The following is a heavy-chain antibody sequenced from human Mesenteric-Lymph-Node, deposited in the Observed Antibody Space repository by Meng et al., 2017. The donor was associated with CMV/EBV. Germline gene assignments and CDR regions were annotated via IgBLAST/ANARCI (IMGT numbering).Heavy chain of an antibody. CDR3: ARVASAEGWGTGYYFDY. CDR2: ITAYTANT. D-gene: IGHD3-16*01. J-gene: IGHJ4*02. CDR1: GYNFTKHW. Sequence: GESLKISCQASGYNFTKHWIGWVRQAPGQGLEWMGWITAYTANTNYAQKFQGRVTVTRDPSTSTAYMELRSLRSDDTAVYYCARVASAEGWGTGYYFDYWGQGTLVTVSS. V-gene: IGHV1-18*04.